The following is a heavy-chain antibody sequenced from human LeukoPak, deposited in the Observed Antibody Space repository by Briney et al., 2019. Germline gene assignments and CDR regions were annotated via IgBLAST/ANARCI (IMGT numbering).Heavy chain of an antibody. V-gene: IGHV1-69*13. CDR1: GGTFSSYA. CDR3: GRDTTVTTTSGDY. J-gene: IGHJ4*02. D-gene: IGHD4-11*01. Sequence: SVKVSCKASGGTFSSYAISWVRQAPGQGLEWMGGIIPIFGTANYAQKFLGRVTITADESTSTAYMELSSLRSEDTAVYYCGRDTTVTTTSGDYWGQGTLVTVST. CDR2: IIPIFGTA.